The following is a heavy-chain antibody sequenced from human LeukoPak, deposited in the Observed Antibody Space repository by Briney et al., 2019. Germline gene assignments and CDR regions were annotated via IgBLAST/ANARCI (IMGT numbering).Heavy chain of an antibody. CDR1: GFTFSTYW. CDR3: ARDQGAAGDY. Sequence: GGSLRLSCAPSGFTFSTYWMTWVRHAPGKGLEWVANINEDGSEKFYVDSVKGRFTIYRDNAKKSVYLQMNSLIAEDTALYYCARDQGAAGDYWGQGTLVTVSS. J-gene: IGHJ4*02. CDR2: INEDGSEK. D-gene: IGHD6-13*01. V-gene: IGHV3-7*01.